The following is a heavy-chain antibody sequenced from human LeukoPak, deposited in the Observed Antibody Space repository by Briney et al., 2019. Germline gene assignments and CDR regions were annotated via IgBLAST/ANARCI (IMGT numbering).Heavy chain of an antibody. CDR3: ARSVGGEDTAMVAMDV. D-gene: IGHD5-18*01. CDR2: MNPNSGNT. CDR1: GYTFTSYD. Sequence: ASVKVSCKASGYTFTSYDINWVRQATGQGLEWMGWMNPNSGNTGYAQKFQGRVTMTRNTSISTAYMELSSLRSEDTAVYYCARSVGGEDTAMVAMDVWGKGTTVTVSS. J-gene: IGHJ6*04. V-gene: IGHV1-8*01.